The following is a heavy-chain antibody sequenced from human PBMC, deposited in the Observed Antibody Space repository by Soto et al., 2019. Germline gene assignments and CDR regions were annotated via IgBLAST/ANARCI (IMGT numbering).Heavy chain of an antibody. CDR2: IYHTGST. CDR1: GGSISSDGYY. V-gene: IGHV4-31*03. Sequence: QVPLQESGPGLVKPSQTLSLTCTVSGGSISSDGYYWTWVRQHPGKGLEWIGYIYHTGSTYYNPSLKSRVTISVDTSKNQFSLKLNSVTAADTAVYYCARGDGFNYAYWGQGTLVTVSS. D-gene: IGHD5-12*01. CDR3: ARGDGFNYAY. J-gene: IGHJ4*02.